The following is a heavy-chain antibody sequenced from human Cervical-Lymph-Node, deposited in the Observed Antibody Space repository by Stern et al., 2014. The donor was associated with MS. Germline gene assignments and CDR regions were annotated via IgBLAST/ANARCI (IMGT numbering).Heavy chain of an antibody. J-gene: IGHJ5*02. D-gene: IGHD6-6*01. V-gene: IGHV3-23*04. Sequence: EVQLAESGGGLVQPGGALRLSCAASGFTFSSYAMSWVRHAPGKGLEWVSAISGSGGSAYYADSVTRRLTISSDNSHNTPYLQMNSLRAEDTAVYYCAKEPYSSSLINWFDPWGQGTLVTVSS. CDR1: GFTFSSYA. CDR2: ISGSGGSA. CDR3: AKEPYSSSLINWFDP.